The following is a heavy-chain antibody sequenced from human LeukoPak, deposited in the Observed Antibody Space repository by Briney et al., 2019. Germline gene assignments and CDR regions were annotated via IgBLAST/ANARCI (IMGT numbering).Heavy chain of an antibody. V-gene: IGHV1-18*01. CDR2: ISAYNGNT. Sequence: GSVKVSCKASGYTFTSYGISWVRQAPGQGLEWMGWISAYNGNTNYAQKLQGRVTMTTDTSTSTAYMELRSLRSDDTAVYYCARDRTQLAPVGWFDPWGQGTLVTVSS. CDR3: ARDRTQLAPVGWFDP. J-gene: IGHJ5*02. CDR1: GYTFTSYG. D-gene: IGHD6-13*01.